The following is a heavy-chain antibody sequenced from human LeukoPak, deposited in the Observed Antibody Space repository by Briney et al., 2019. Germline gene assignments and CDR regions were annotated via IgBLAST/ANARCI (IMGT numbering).Heavy chain of an antibody. V-gene: IGHV3-21*01. Sequence: GGSLRLSCAASGFTFSTYSMNWVRQAPGKGLEWVSPISSTSTYIYYADSVKGRFTISRDNAKNSLYLQMNNLRAEDTAVYYCARWGRFHGVWGQGTLVTVSS. CDR3: ARWGRFHGV. CDR1: GFTFSTYS. D-gene: IGHD3-10*01. J-gene: IGHJ4*02. CDR2: ISSTSTYI.